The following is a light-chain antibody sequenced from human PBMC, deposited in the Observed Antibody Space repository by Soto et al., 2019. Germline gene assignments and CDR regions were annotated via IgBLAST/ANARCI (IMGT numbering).Light chain of an antibody. CDR2: GAS. V-gene: IGKV3-20*01. J-gene: IGKJ2*01. CDR1: QSVSSNY. CDR3: QQHGSSPYT. Sequence: EIVLTQSPGTLSLSPGERATLSCRASQSVSSNYLAWYQQKSGQAPRLLIYGASNRAAGIPDRFSGSGSGTAFTHTISRPQTEDFAVYCCQQHGSSPYTFGQGPKLEIK.